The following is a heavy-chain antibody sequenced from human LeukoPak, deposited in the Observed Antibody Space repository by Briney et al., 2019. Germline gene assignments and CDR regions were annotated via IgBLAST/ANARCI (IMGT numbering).Heavy chain of an antibody. Sequence: ASVKVSCKASGYTFTGYYMHWLRQAPGQGLEWMGRINPNSGGTNYAQKFQGRVTMTRDTSISTAYMELSRLRSDDTAVYYCARDRLYCSGGNCLNWFDPWGQGTLVTVSS. D-gene: IGHD2-15*01. V-gene: IGHV1-2*06. CDR3: ARDRLYCSGGNCLNWFDP. CDR1: GYTFTGYY. CDR2: INPNSGGT. J-gene: IGHJ5*02.